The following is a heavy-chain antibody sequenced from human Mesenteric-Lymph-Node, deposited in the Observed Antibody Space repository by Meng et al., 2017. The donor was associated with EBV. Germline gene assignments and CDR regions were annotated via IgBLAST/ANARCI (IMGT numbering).Heavy chain of an antibody. J-gene: IGHJ4*02. CDR1: CGSVSCYY. Sequence: WGAGRLKPSETPSLTCAVYCGSVSCYYWTWIRQHPGGWLEWIGESNHSGSTNHNPYLKSLVTISADTSKDQFSLKLSSVTAADTAVYYCARGYAGYYGKLFDYWGQGTLVTASS. CDR2: SNHSGST. V-gene: IGHV4-34*01. CDR3: ARGYAGYYGKLFDY. D-gene: IGHD3-3*01.